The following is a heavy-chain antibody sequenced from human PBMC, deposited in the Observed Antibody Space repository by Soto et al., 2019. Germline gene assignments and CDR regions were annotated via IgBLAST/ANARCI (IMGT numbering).Heavy chain of an antibody. J-gene: IGHJ4*02. CDR2: ISGSGGTT. Sequence: VGSLRLSCVGSGFTFSSYAMSWVRQAPGKGLEWVSAISGSGGTTYYADSVKGRFTISRDNSKNTLYLQMNSLSAEDTAVYYCAKGHDILTGYFTTWGQGTVVTVSS. V-gene: IGHV3-23*01. D-gene: IGHD3-9*01. CDR3: AKGHDILTGYFTT. CDR1: GFTFSSYA.